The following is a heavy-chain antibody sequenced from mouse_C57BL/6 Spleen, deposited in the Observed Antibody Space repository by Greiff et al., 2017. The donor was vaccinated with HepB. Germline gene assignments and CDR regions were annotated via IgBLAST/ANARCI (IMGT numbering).Heavy chain of an antibody. CDR1: GYTFTDYY. V-gene: IGHV1-26*01. D-gene: IGHD2-4*01. Sequence: EVQLQQSGPELVKPGASVKISCKASGYTFTDYYMNWVKQSHGKSLEWIGDINPNNGGTSYNQKFKGKATLTVDKSSSTAYMELRSLTSEDSAVYYCARGDDYAAWFAYWGQGTLVTVSA. CDR2: INPNNGGT. J-gene: IGHJ3*01. CDR3: ARGDDYAAWFAY.